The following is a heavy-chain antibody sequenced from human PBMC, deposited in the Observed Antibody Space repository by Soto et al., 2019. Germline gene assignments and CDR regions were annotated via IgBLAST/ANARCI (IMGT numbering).Heavy chain of an antibody. J-gene: IGHJ6*03. V-gene: IGHV1-18*01. CDR3: ARDQVSPEQQLVLDYYYYYMDV. Sequence: ASVKVSCKASGYIFTSYGISWVRQAPGQGLEWMGWISAYNGNTNYAQKLQGRVTMTTDTSTSTAYMELRSLRSDDTAVYYCARDQVSPEQQLVLDYYYYYMDVWGKGTTVTVSS. D-gene: IGHD6-13*01. CDR1: GYIFTSYG. CDR2: ISAYNGNT.